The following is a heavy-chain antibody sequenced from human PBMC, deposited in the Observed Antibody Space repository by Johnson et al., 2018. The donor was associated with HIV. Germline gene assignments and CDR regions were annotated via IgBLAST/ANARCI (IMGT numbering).Heavy chain of an antibody. CDR2: SGSGGST. CDR3: ARTDSAPAHDAFDI. D-gene: IGHD4-11*01. J-gene: IGHJ3*02. V-gene: IGHV3-53*01. CDR1: GFTVSSNY. Sequence: EVQLVESGGGLIQPGGSLRLSCAASGFTVSSNYMSWVRQAPGKGLEWVSAISGSGGSTYYADSVKGRFTISRDNAKNSLYLQMNSLRAEDTAVYYCARTDSAPAHDAFDIWGQGTMVTVSS.